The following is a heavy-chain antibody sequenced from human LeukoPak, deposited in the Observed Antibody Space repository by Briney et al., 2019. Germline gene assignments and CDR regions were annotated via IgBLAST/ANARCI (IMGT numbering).Heavy chain of an antibody. V-gene: IGHV3-23*01. CDR2: ISGSGGST. J-gene: IGHJ2*01. CDR1: GFTFSSYA. D-gene: IGHD3-3*01. Sequence: GGSLRLSCAASGFTFSSYAMSWVRQAPGKGLEWVSAISGSGGSTYYADSVKGRFTISRDNSKNTLYLQMNSLRAEDTAVYYCAKPYYDFWSGYYTVWYFDLWGRGTLVTVSS. CDR3: AKPYYDFWSGYYTVWYFDL.